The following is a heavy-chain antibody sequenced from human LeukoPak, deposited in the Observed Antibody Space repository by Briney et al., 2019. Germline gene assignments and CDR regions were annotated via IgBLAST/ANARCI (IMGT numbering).Heavy chain of an antibody. J-gene: IGHJ3*02. CDR1: GGTFSSYA. Sequence: PGASVKVSCKASGGTFSSYAISWVRQAPGQGLEWMGRIIPILGIANYAQKFQGRVTITADKSTSTAYMELRSLRSDDTAVYYCARDHDFPLRYDSSGRNAFDIWGQGTMVTVSS. D-gene: IGHD3-22*01. CDR2: IIPILGIA. V-gene: IGHV1-69*04. CDR3: ARDHDFPLRYDSSGRNAFDI.